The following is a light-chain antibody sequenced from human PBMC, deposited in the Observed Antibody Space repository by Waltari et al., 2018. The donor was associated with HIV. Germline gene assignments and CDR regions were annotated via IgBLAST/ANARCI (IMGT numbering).Light chain of an antibody. CDR2: GAS. CDR3: QQYNNWIGT. V-gene: IGKV3-15*01. Sequence: EIVITQSPATLSVSPGERATLSCRATQSVSSNLAWYQQKPGQAPRLLIYGASNRATGIPARFSGSGSGTEFTLTISSLQSEDFAVYYCQQYNNWIGTFGQGTKVEIK. CDR1: QSVSSN. J-gene: IGKJ1*01.